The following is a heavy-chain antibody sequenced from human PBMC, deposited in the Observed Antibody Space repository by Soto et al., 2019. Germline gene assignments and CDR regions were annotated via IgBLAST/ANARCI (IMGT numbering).Heavy chain of an antibody. D-gene: IGHD1-26*01. J-gene: IGHJ4*02. CDR1: GFIFNNYW. CDR3: GRGSVPRGRPY. CDR2: LNRDGTT. Sequence: GGSLRLSCAASGFIFNNYWMHWVRQSPGKGLVWVARLNRDGTTTYVDSVKGRFTSNRDNDMDIEYLQKNSPRAEDTAMYYWGRGSVPRGRPYWGQGISVTVSS. V-gene: IGHV3-74*01.